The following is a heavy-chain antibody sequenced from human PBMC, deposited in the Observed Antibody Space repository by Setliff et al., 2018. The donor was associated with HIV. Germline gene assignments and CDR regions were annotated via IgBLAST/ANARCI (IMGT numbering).Heavy chain of an antibody. D-gene: IGHD6-19*01. CDR3: ARGKSGSGWYKYYYYGMDV. V-gene: IGHV4-34*01. Sequence: PSETLSLTCAVYGGSFSGYYWSWIRQPPGKGLEWIGEINHSGSTNYNPSLKSRVTISVDTSKNQFSLKLSSVTAADTAVYYCARGKSGSGWYKYYYYGMDVWGQGTTVTVSS. CDR1: GGSFSGYY. J-gene: IGHJ6*02. CDR2: INHSGST.